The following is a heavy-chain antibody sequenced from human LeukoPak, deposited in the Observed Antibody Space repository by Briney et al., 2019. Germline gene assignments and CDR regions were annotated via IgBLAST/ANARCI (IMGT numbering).Heavy chain of an antibody. CDR3: VTNGGK. Sequence: TGGSLRLSCAASGLTFSRYWMTWVRQGPGRGLEWLATIRPDGGETSYVDSVKGQFTISRDNARDSLYPEMNNLGPEDTAVYYCVTNGGKWGQGTLVTVSS. V-gene: IGHV3-7*01. J-gene: IGHJ4*02. D-gene: IGHD3-16*01. CDR2: IRPDGGET. CDR1: GLTFSRYW.